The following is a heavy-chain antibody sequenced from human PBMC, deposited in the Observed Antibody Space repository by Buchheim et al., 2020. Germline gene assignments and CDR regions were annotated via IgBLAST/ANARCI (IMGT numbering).Heavy chain of an antibody. CDR3: AKSLEGLYDFWSGWDY. V-gene: IGHV3-23*01. J-gene: IGHJ4*02. CDR1: GFTFSSYA. Sequence: EVQLLESGGGLVQPGGSLRLSCAASGFTFSSYAMSWVRQAPGKGLEWVSAISGSGGSTYYADSVKGRFTISRDHSKNQLYMQMNSLRAEDTAVYYCAKSLEGLYDFWSGWDYWGQGTL. CDR2: ISGSGGST. D-gene: IGHD3-3*01.